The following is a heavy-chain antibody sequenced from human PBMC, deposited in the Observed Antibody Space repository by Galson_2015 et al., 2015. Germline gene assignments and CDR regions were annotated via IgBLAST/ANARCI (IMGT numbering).Heavy chain of an antibody. CDR1: GFTFSSYD. Sequence: SLRLSCAASGFTFSSYDMHWVRQAPGEGLEWVAVLSHDGTKKYYAESVKGRFTIYRDNSKSTLYLQMNSLRVDDTAVYYCARGRGTTVVTTVDYWGQGILVTVSS. D-gene: IGHD4-23*01. CDR2: LSHDGTKK. V-gene: IGHV3-30-3*01. CDR3: ARGRGTTVVTTVDY. J-gene: IGHJ4*02.